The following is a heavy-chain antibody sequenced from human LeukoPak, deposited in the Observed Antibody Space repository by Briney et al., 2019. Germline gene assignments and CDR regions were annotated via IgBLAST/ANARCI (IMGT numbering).Heavy chain of an antibody. CDR3: AREKTGTKYYFDY. V-gene: IGHV1-69*04. CDR1: GGTLSSYT. D-gene: IGHD1-7*01. CDR2: IIPILGIA. Sequence: SVKVSCKASGGTLSSYTISWVRQAPGQGLEWMGRIIPILGIANYAQKFQGRVTITADKSTSTAYMELSSLRSEDTAVYYCAREKTGTKYYFDYWGQGTLVTVSS. J-gene: IGHJ4*02.